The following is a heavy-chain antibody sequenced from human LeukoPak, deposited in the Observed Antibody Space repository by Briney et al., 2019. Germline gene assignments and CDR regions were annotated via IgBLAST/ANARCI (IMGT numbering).Heavy chain of an antibody. D-gene: IGHD1-26*01. Sequence: PSETLSLTCAVYGGSFSGYYWSWIRQPPGKGLEWIGEINHSGSTNYNPSLKSRVTISVDTSKNQFSLKLSSVTAADTAVYYCARGLVIAVTGWGQWELPPAGHDSWGQGTLVTVSS. V-gene: IGHV4-34*01. CDR1: GGSFSGYY. J-gene: IGHJ4*02. CDR2: INHSGST. CDR3: ARGLVIAVTGWGQWELPPAGHDS.